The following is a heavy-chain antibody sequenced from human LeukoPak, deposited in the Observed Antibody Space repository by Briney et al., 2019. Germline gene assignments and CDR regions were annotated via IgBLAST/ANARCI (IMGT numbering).Heavy chain of an antibody. CDR3: ARNTYYYGSGSYLYYYGMDV. Sequence: ASVKVSCKASGYTFTSYGISWVRQAPGQGLEWMGWISAYNGNTNYAQKLQGRVTMTTDTSTSKAYMELRSLSSDDTAVYYCARNTYYYGSGSYLYYYGMDVWGQGTTVTVSS. J-gene: IGHJ6*02. D-gene: IGHD3-10*01. CDR2: ISAYNGNT. V-gene: IGHV1-18*01. CDR1: GYTFTSYG.